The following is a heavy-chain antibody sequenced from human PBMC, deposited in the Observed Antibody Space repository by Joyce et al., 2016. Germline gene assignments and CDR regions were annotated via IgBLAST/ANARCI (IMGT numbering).Heavy chain of an antibody. CDR3: ARNKYGTGDFDF. J-gene: IGHJ4*02. V-gene: IGHV1-8*01. CDR1: GYTFPNVD. Sequence: QVQLVQSGAEVKKPGASVKDSCKASGYTFPNVDINWVRQAPGQGLGGLGWMTPNSGNPGYAQNCQGRVTMTGDTSISTAYMELRSLRSEDTAVYFCARNKYGTGDFDFWGQGTPVTVSS. CDR2: MTPNSGNP. D-gene: IGHD7-27*01.